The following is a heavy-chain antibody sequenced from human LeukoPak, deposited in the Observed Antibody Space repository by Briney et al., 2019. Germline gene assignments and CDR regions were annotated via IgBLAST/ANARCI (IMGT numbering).Heavy chain of an antibody. J-gene: IGHJ4*02. CDR1: GFTFDDYA. Sequence: GGSLRLSCAASGFTFDDYAMHWVRKPPGKGLEWVSLISGDGGSTYYADSVNGRFTISRDNSKNSLYLQMNSLRTEDAALYYCAKDQYCSGGSCSASFDSWGQGTLVTVSS. CDR3: AKDQYCSGGSCSASFDS. V-gene: IGHV3-43*02. CDR2: ISGDGGST. D-gene: IGHD2-15*01.